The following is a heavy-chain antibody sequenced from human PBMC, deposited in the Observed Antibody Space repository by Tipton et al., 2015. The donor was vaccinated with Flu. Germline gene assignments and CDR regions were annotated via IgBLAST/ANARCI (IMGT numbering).Heavy chain of an antibody. Sequence: TLSLTCTVSGYSISNTYYWGWIRQPPGKGLEWIGNIYHSGSTYYNPSLKSRVTISIHTSKNQFSLKLSSVTAADTAVYYCARGPFYGDYITTSTFDYWGQGTLVTVVS. CDR3: ARGPFYGDYITTSTFDY. J-gene: IGHJ4*02. CDR2: IYHSGST. V-gene: IGHV4-38-2*02. CDR1: GYSISNTYY. D-gene: IGHD4-17*01.